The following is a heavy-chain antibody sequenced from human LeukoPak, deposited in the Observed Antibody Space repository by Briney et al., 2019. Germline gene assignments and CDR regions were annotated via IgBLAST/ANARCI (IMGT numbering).Heavy chain of an antibody. CDR2: INPNSGGT. D-gene: IGHD3-16*02. V-gene: IGHV1-2*02. Sequence: GASVKVSYKASGYTFTGYYMHWVRQAPGQGLEWMGWINPNSGGTNYAQKFQGRVTMTRDTSISTAYMELSRLRSDDTAVYYCATSFLTFGGVIVDSWGQGTLVTVSS. CDR3: ATSFLTFGGVIVDS. CDR1: GYTFTGYY. J-gene: IGHJ5*01.